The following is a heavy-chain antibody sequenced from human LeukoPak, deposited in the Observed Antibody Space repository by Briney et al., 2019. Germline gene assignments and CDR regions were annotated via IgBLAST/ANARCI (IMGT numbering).Heavy chain of an antibody. CDR3: ARDVRPDY. J-gene: IGHJ4*02. Sequence: SETLSLTCTVSGGSISSSTYYWGWIRQPPGKGLEWIGTIYYSGSTYYNTSLKSRVTISVDTSKNQFSLKLTSVTAADTAVYYCARDVRPDYWGQGTLVTVST. CDR1: GGSISSSTYY. V-gene: IGHV4-39*02. D-gene: IGHD6-6*01. CDR2: IYYSGST.